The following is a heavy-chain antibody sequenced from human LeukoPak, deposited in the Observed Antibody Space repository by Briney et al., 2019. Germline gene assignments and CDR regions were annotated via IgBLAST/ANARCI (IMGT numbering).Heavy chain of an antibody. CDR2: IIPILGIA. Sequence: SVKVSCKASGGTFSSYTISWVRQAPGQGLEWMGRIIPILGIANYAQKFQGRVTITTDESTSTAYMELSSLRSEDTAVYYCARAVAGTVWFDPWGQGTLVTVSS. D-gene: IGHD6-19*01. J-gene: IGHJ5*02. CDR1: GGTFSSYT. V-gene: IGHV1-69*16. CDR3: ARAVAGTVWFDP.